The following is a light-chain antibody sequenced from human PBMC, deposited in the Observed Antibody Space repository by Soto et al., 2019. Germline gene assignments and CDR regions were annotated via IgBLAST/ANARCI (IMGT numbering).Light chain of an antibody. CDR2: DVS. CDR1: SSDIGDYKY. CDR3: SSYTSTNFVI. Sequence: QPVLTQPASVSGSPGQSITISCTGSSSDIGDYKYVSWYKHHPGKAPKLMIYDVSNRPSGVSNRFSGSKSGNTASLTISGLQAEDEADYYCSSYTSTNFVIFGGGTQLTVL. V-gene: IGLV2-14*03. J-gene: IGLJ2*01.